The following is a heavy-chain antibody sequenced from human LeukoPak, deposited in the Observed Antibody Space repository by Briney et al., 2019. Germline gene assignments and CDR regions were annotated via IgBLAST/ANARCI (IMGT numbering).Heavy chain of an antibody. J-gene: IGHJ5*02. Sequence: SVKVSCKASGGTFSSYAISWVRQAPGQGLEWMGGIIPIFGTANYAQEFQGRVTITRDTSASTAYMELSSLRSEDMAVYYCARAYYDSSGYYQQNWFDPWGQGTLVTVSS. V-gene: IGHV1-69*05. CDR1: GGTFSSYA. D-gene: IGHD3-22*01. CDR3: ARAYYDSSGYYQQNWFDP. CDR2: IIPIFGTA.